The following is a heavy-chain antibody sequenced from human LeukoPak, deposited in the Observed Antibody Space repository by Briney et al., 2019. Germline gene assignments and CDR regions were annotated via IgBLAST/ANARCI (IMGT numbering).Heavy chain of an antibody. CDR2: FSYSGDT. Sequence: SETLSLTCTVSGGSISSSSYYWGWIRQPPGKGLEWIGSFSYSGDTYNNPSLKSRITISRDTSKNQFFLKLTSVTAADTAVYYCARDWSDDGDGYFQHWGQGTLVTVSS. V-gene: IGHV4-39*07. CDR3: ARDWSDDGDGYFQH. D-gene: IGHD4-17*01. CDR1: GGSISSSSYY. J-gene: IGHJ1*01.